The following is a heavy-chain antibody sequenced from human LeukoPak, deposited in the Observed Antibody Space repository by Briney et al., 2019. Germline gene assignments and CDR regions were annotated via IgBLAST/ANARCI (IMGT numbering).Heavy chain of an antibody. D-gene: IGHD3-22*01. CDR1: GFTFSSYS. V-gene: IGHV3-73*01. Sequence: PGGSLRLSCAASGFTFSSYSMNWVRQASGKGLEWVGRIRSKANSYATAYAASVKGRFTISRDDSKNSAYLQMNSLKTEDTAVYYCTTYYDSSGYGPFVDWGQGTLVTVSS. CDR2: IRSKANSYAT. CDR3: TTYYDSSGYGPFVD. J-gene: IGHJ4*02.